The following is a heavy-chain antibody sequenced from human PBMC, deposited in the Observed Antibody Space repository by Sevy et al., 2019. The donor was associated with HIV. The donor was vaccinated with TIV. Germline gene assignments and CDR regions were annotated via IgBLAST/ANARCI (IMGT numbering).Heavy chain of an antibody. J-gene: IGHJ4*02. CDR2: ISWHSANI. V-gene: IGHV3-9*01. CDR1: GFTFDDYA. CDR3: AKAENRPYSSGWYDY. Sequence: GGSLRLSCAASGFTFDDYAMHWVRQAPGKGLEWVSGISWHSANIGYADSVKGRFTISRDNAKNSLYLQMNGLRAEDTALYYCAKAENRPYSSGWYDYWGQGTLVTVSS. D-gene: IGHD6-19*01.